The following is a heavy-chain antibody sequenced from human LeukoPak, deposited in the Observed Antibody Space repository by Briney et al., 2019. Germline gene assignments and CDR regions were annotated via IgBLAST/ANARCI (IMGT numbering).Heavy chain of an antibody. D-gene: IGHD3-22*01. J-gene: IGHJ4*02. V-gene: IGHV4-34*01. CDR1: VGSFSGYY. CDR2: INHSGST. CDR3: ARGRLYYYDSSGYYVKSRALYYFDY. Sequence: PSEALSLTCAVYVGSFSGYYWSWIRHTPGKGLEWIGEINHSGSTNYNPSLKSQVTISVDTSKNQFSLKLSSVTAADTAVYYCARGRLYYYDSSGYYVKSRALYYFDYWGQGTLVTVSS.